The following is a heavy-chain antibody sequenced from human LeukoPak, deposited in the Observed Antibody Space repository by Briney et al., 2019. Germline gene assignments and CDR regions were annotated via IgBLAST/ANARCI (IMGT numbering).Heavy chain of an antibody. Sequence: GGSLRLSCSASGFTFSTDAMHWVRQAPGRGLEYVSSISSDGRNTNYADSVKGRFTHSRDNSKNALFLQMSSLRSEDTALYYCVRRGSTGWYDSWGQGTLVTVSS. V-gene: IGHV3-64D*08. CDR2: ISSDGRNT. J-gene: IGHJ5*01. CDR3: VRRGSTGWYDS. CDR1: GFTFSTDA. D-gene: IGHD2-2*01.